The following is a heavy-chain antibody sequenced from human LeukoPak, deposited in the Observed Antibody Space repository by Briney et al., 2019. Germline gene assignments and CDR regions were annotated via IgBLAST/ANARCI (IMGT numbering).Heavy chain of an antibody. V-gene: IGHV3-33*01. Sequence: GGSLRLSCAASGFSLSAYGVHWVRQAPGKGLEWVAVIWYDGTSKDYADSVKGRFTFSRDNSKNTLYLQMNSLTVEDTAVYYCARSQSSSLIDYWGQGTLVTASS. CDR2: IWYDGTSK. CDR1: GFSLSAYG. J-gene: IGHJ4*02. D-gene: IGHD6-13*01. CDR3: ARSQSSSLIDY.